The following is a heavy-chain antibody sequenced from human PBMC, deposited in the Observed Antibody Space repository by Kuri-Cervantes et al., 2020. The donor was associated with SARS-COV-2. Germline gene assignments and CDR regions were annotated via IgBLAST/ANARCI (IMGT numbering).Heavy chain of an antibody. J-gene: IGHJ3*02. CDR1: GYTFTGYY. D-gene: IGHD3-22*01. CDR2: INPNSGGT. V-gene: IGHV1-2*02. Sequence: ASVKVSCKTSGYTFTGYYMHWVRQAPGQGLEWMGWINPNSGGTNYAQKFQGRVTMTRDTSTDTAFMELSSLRSEDTAVYYCALSYYDSSGSDAFGIWGQGTMVTVSS. CDR3: ALSYYDSSGSDAFGI.